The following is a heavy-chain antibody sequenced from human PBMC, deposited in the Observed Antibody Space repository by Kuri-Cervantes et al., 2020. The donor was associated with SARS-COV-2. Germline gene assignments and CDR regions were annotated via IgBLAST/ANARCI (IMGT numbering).Heavy chain of an antibody. CDR2: INHSGST. CDR3: ARGEPYCSSTSCYGVGYYYYYMDV. V-gene: IGHV4-39*07. D-gene: IGHD2-2*01. CDR1: SGSISSSSYY. J-gene: IGHJ6*03. Sequence: SETLSLTCTVSSGSISSSSYYWSWIRQPPGKGLEWIGEINHSGSTNYNPSLKSRVTISVDTSKNQYSLKLSSVTAADTAVYYCARGEPYCSSTSCYGVGYYYYYMDVWGKGTTVTVSS.